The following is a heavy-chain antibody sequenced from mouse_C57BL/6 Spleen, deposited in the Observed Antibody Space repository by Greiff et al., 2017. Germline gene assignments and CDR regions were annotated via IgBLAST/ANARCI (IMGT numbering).Heavy chain of an antibody. J-gene: IGHJ3*01. V-gene: IGHV1-58*01. Sequence: VQLQQSGAELVRPGSSVKLSCKTSGYTFTSYGINWVKQRPGQGLEWIGYIFLGNGFTEYNEKFKGKATLTSETSSSTAYMQLSSLTSEDSAIYFCARSTGRAWFAYWGQGTLVTVSA. CDR1: GYTFTSYG. CDR3: ARSTGRAWFAY. CDR2: IFLGNGFT. D-gene: IGHD4-1*01.